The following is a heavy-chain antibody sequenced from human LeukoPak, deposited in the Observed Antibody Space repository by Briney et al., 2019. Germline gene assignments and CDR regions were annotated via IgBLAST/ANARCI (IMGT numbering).Heavy chain of an antibody. CDR3: AREEVRGVIGGNYMDV. J-gene: IGHJ6*03. D-gene: IGHD3-10*01. Sequence: SQTLSLTCTVSSASISSGNYYWSWIRQPAGEGLEWIGRIYTSGSTNYNPSLKSRVTISLDTSKNQLSLKLSSVTAAETAVYFCAREEVRGVIGGNYMDVWGKGTTVTVSS. V-gene: IGHV4-61*02. CDR1: SASISSGNYY. CDR2: IYTSGST.